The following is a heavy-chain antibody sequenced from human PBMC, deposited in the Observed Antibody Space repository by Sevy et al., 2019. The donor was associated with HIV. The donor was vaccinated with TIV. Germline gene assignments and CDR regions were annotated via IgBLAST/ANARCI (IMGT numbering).Heavy chain of an antibody. V-gene: IGHV3-21*01. CDR3: VRDRRGGSSWLPPDYYYYGMDV. Sequence: GGSLRLSCAASGFTFSSYSMNWVRQAPGKGLEWVSSISSSSSYIYYVDSVKGRFTISRDNAKNSLFLQMNSLRAEDTAVYYSVRDRRGGSSWLPPDYYYYGMDVWGQGTTVTVSS. CDR1: GFTFSSYS. D-gene: IGHD6-13*01. J-gene: IGHJ6*02. CDR2: ISSSSSYI.